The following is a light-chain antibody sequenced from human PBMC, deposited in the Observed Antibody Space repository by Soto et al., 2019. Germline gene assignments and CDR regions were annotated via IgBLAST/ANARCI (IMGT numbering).Light chain of an antibody. J-gene: IGLJ3*02. V-gene: IGLV2-23*01. CDR3: CSYARSTTWV. Sequence: QSALTQPASVSGSPGQSITISCTGTSSDVGTYNLVSWYQHHPGKAPKVMIYEGSKRPSGVSNRFSGSKSANTASLTISGLQAEDEADYYCCSYARSTTWVFGGGTKLTVL. CDR2: EGS. CDR1: SSDVGTYNL.